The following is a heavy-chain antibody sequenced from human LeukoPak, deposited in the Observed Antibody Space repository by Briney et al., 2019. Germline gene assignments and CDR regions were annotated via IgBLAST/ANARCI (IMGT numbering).Heavy chain of an antibody. CDR1: GYTFTSYA. CDR3: ARARSIVVVTALSY. CDR2: INAGNGNT. Sequence: GASVKVSCKASGYTFTSYAMHWVRQAPGQRLEWMGWINAGNGNTKYSQKFQGRVTITRDTSASTAYMELSSLRSEDTAVYYCARARSIVVVTALSYWGQGTLVTVSS. V-gene: IGHV1-3*01. J-gene: IGHJ4*02. D-gene: IGHD2-21*02.